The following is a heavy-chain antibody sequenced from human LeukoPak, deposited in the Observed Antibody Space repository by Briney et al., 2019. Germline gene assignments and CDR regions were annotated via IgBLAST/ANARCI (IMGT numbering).Heavy chain of an antibody. CDR3: ARVRAPSFSQGVFDY. D-gene: IGHD2-8*01. CDR1: GYTFIDYY. J-gene: IGHJ4*02. Sequence: ASVKVSCKASGYTFIDYYLHWVRQAPGQGPEWMGWINPNSGTTDYAQIFQGRVTMTRDTSISIAYMELSSLRSDDTAVYHCARVRAPSFSQGVFDYWGQGTLVTVSS. CDR2: INPNSGTT. V-gene: IGHV1-2*02.